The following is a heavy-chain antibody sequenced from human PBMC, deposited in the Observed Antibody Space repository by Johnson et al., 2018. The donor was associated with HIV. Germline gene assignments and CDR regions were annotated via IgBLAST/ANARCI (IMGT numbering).Heavy chain of an antibody. V-gene: IGHV3-20*04. J-gene: IGHJ3*01. Sequence: VQLVESGGGVVRPGGSLKLSCAASGFSFDDYGMSWVRQPPGKGLEWVSGIDWNGGSTRYADSVRGRFTISRDKSKNTLYLQMNSLRAEDTALYYCARDLRNSGWSNGFDVWGQGTMVTVSS. CDR3: ARDLRNSGWSNGFDV. D-gene: IGHD6-19*01. CDR2: IDWNGGST. CDR1: GFSFDDYG.